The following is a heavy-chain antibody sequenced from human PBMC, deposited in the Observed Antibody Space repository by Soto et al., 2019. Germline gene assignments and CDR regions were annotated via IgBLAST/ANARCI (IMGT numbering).Heavy chain of an antibody. D-gene: IGHD2-15*01. CDR3: AKDIVVVIAGGDAFDI. Sequence: EEQLLESGGGLVQPGGSLRLSCSVSGFTFSNYAMIWVRQAPGKGLEWVSGISGNSGSTYYADSVKGRFTISRDNSKNTLYLQMNSLRTEDTAVYYCAKDIVVVIAGGDAFDIWGQGTMVTVSS. J-gene: IGHJ3*02. V-gene: IGHV3-23*01. CDR1: GFTFSNYA. CDR2: ISGNSGST.